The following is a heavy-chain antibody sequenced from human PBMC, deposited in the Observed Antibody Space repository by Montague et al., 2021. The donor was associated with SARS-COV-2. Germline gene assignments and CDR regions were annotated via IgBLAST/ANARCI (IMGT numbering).Heavy chain of an antibody. CDR2: ISTDGSTP. CDR1: GFTFGNYW. CDR3: VRVNYDILTDYYFLDY. V-gene: IGHV3-74*01. D-gene: IGHD3-9*01. Sequence: SLRLSCAASGFTFGNYWMHWVRPAPGKGLVWVSRISTDGSTPTYADSVKGRFTISRDNAKNTLYLQMNSLRAEDTAVYYCVRVNYDILTDYYFLDYWGQGTLVTVSS. J-gene: IGHJ4*02.